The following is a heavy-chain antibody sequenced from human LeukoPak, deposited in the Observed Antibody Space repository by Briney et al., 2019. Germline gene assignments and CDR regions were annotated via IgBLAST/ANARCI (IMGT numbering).Heavy chain of an antibody. V-gene: IGHV4-4*02. J-gene: IGHJ5*02. CDR1: GGSISSSNW. D-gene: IGHD5-12*01. CDR2: IYHSGST. CDR3: ARSLSGLDSGDR. Sequence: SGTLSLTCAVSGGSISSSNWWSWVRQPPGKGLEWIGEIYHSGSTNYNPSLKSRVTISIDTSKNQFSLRLSSVTAADTAVYYCARSLSGLDSGDRWGQGTLVTVSS.